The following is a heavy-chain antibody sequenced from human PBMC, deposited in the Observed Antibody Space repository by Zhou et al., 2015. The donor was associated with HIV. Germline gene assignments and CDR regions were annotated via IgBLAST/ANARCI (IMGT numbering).Heavy chain of an antibody. CDR2: IIPIFGTA. CDR1: GGTFSSYA. CDR3: ASDPRYCSGGSCYPPID. D-gene: IGHD2-15*01. J-gene: IGHJ4*02. V-gene: IGHV1-69*01. Sequence: QVQLVQSGAEVKKPGSSVKVSCKASGGTFSSYAISWVRQAPGQGLEWMGGIIPIFGTANYAQKFQGRVTITADESTSTAYMELSSLRSEDTAVYYCASDPRYCSGGSCYPPIDWGQGTLVTVSS.